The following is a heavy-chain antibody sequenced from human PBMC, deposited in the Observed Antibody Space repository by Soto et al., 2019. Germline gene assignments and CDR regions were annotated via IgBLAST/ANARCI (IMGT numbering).Heavy chain of an antibody. CDR3: ARDLRPGLIVPTKSGFDP. D-gene: IGHD2-21*01. Sequence: SLRLSCEASGFPFNTYAMAWFRQVPGMGLEWVSITSIGGNTDLAESVRGRFTVSRDNSKNTLYLQMTNLRVEDAAIYFCARDLRPGLIVPTKSGFDPWGQGTRVTVSS. V-gene: IGHV3-23*01. J-gene: IGHJ5*02. CDR2: TSIGGNT. CDR1: GFPFNTYA.